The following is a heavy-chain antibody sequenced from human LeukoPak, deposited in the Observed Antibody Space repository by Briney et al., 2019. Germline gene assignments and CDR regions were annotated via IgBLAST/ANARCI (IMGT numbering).Heavy chain of an antibody. CDR3: PGVVGSSWYEREDDAFDI. J-gene: IGHJ3*02. D-gene: IGHD6-13*01. V-gene: IGHV4-4*07. CDR2: IYTSGST. CDR1: GGSISSYY. Sequence: SETLSLTCTVSGGSISSYYWSWIRQPAGKGLEWIGRIYTSGSTNYNPSLKSRVTMSVDTSKNQFSLKLSSVTAADTAVYYCPGVVGSSWYEREDDAFDIWGQGTMVTVSS.